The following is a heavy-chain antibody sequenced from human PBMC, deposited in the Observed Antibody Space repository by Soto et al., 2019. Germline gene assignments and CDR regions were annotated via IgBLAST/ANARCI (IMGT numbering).Heavy chain of an antibody. CDR3: ARRPAAMDSYGMDV. V-gene: IGHV1-18*01. D-gene: IGHD2-2*01. CDR1: GYTFTNYG. Sequence: ASVKVSCKASGYTFTNYGITWVRQAPGQGLEWMGWISAYNGDTHYTQRLQGRVTMTTDTSTSTAYMELRGLRSDDTAVYYCARRPAAMDSYGMDVWGQGTTVTVSS. J-gene: IGHJ6*02. CDR2: ISAYNGDT.